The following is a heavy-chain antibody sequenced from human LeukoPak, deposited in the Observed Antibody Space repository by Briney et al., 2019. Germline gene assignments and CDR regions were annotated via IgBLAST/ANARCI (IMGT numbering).Heavy chain of an antibody. CDR1: GGSISSGSYY. CDR2: IYTSGST. J-gene: IGHJ6*03. Sequence: SETLSLTXTVSGGSISSGSYYWSCIRQPAGKGLEWIGRIYTSGSTNYNPSLKSRVTISVDTSKNQFSLKLSSVTAADTAVYYCARDRRICSSACCPTYYYYYYMDVWGKGTTVTVSS. D-gene: IGHD2-2*01. CDR3: ARDRRICSSACCPTYYYYYYMDV. V-gene: IGHV4-61*02.